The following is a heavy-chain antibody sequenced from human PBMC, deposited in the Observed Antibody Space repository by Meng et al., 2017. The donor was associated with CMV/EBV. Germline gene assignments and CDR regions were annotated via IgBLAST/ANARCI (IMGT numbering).Heavy chain of an antibody. CDR2: IRYDGSNK. CDR3: FCFHFDY. D-gene: IGHD2-15*01. J-gene: IGHJ4*02. CDR1: GFTFSSYG. V-gene: IGHV3-30*02. Sequence: GESLKISCAASGFTFSSYGMHWVRQAPGKGLEWVTFIRYDGSNKYYADSVKSRFTISRDNSKNTLYLQMNSLRAEDTAVYYCFCFHFDYWGQGTLVTVSS.